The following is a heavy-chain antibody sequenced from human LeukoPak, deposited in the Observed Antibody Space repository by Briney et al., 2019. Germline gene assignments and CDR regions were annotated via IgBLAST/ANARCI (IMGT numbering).Heavy chain of an antibody. CDR3: STEGSRNLGYCSGGGCYARDAFDI. CDR2: IKDKGGGDTT. D-gene: IGHD2-15*01. Sequence: GGSLRLSCAASGLTFSDAWMSWVRQAPGKGLEWVGRIKDKGGGDTTHYAAPVKGRFTISRDDSQNTLYLQMNSLRIEDTAVYYCSTEGSRNLGYCSGGGCYARDAFDIWGQGTMVTVSS. CDR1: GLTFSDAW. V-gene: IGHV3-15*01. J-gene: IGHJ3*02.